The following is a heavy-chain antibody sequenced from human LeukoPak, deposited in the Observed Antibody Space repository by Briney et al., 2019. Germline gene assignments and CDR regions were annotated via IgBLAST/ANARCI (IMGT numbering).Heavy chain of an antibody. Sequence: SETLSLTCTVSGGSISSSSYYWGWIRQPPGKGLEWIGSIYYSGSTYYNPSLKSRVTISVDTSKNQFSLKLSSVTAADTAVYYCASPIAAAGPRDRDYWGQGTLVTVSS. V-gene: IGHV4-39*07. D-gene: IGHD6-13*01. CDR2: IYYSGST. J-gene: IGHJ4*02. CDR3: ASPIAAAGPRDRDY. CDR1: GGSISSSSYY.